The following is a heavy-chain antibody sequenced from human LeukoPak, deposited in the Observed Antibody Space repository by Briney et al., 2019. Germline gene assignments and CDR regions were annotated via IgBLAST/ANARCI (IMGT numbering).Heavy chain of an antibody. D-gene: IGHD4-23*01. J-gene: IGHJ6*03. Sequence: SETLSLTCAVYGGSFSGYYWSWIRQSPGKELEWIGEIKHSGNTNSNPSLKSRVTMSVDTSKNQFSLKLSSLTAADTAMYYCARREPHGDYGGKIRYYYYMDVWGKGTTITISS. CDR1: GGSFSGYY. CDR2: IKHSGNT. CDR3: ARREPHGDYGGKIRYYYYMDV. V-gene: IGHV4-34*01.